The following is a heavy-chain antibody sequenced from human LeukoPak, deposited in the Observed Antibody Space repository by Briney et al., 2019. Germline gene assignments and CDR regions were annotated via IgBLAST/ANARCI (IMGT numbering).Heavy chain of an antibody. J-gene: IGHJ4*02. D-gene: IGHD3-10*01. V-gene: IGHV4-59*12. CDR3: ARGGFYGSGGSTDF. CDR1: GGSINRYY. Sequence: SETLSLICTVSGGSINRYYWNWIRQSPGKGLEWVGYILYTGTINYNPSLKSRVTISADTSKNQFSLKLRSVTAADTAVYYCARGGFYGSGGSTDFWGQGTLVTVSS. CDR2: ILYTGTI.